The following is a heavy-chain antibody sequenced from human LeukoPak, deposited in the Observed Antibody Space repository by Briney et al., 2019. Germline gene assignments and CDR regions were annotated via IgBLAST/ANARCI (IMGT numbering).Heavy chain of an antibody. J-gene: IGHJ6*03. V-gene: IGHV3-21*01. Sequence: GGSLRLSCAGSGFTFRRYNMNWFRQAPGEGVGRVSSISSSSSYIFYADSVKGRFTISRDNAKNSLYLQMNSLRAEDTAVYYCAKDAQWLVPEGYYYYMDVWGRGTTVTVSS. CDR1: GFTFRRYN. CDR3: AKDAQWLVPEGYYYYMDV. D-gene: IGHD6-19*01. CDR2: ISSSSSYI.